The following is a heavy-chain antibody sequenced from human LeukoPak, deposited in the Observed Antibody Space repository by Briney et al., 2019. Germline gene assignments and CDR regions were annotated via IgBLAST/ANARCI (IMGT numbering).Heavy chain of an antibody. CDR1: GGSISSSSYY. J-gene: IGHJ6*03. CDR3: ARASRDGYKVGYYYYYYYMDV. V-gene: IGHV4-39*07. CDR2: IYYSGST. Sequence: SETLSLTCTVSGGSISSSSYYWGWIRQPPGKGLEWIGSIYYSGSTYYNPSLKSRATISVDTSKNQFSLKLSSVTVADTAVYYCARASRDGYKVGYYYYYYYMDVWGKGTTVTVSS. D-gene: IGHD5-24*01.